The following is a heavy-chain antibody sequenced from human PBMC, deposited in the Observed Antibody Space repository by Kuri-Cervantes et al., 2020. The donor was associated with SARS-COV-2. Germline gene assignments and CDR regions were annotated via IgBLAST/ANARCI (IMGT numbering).Heavy chain of an antibody. D-gene: IGHD4-11*01. Sequence: SQTLSLTCAVSGYSISSGYYWGWIRQPPGKGLEWIGSIYHSGSTYYNPSLKSRVTISVDTSKNQFSLKLSSVTAADTAVYYCARRIDYSNCFDYWGQGTLVTVSS. CDR2: IYHSGST. V-gene: IGHV4-38-2*01. J-gene: IGHJ4*02. CDR3: ARRIDYSNCFDY. CDR1: GYSISSGYY.